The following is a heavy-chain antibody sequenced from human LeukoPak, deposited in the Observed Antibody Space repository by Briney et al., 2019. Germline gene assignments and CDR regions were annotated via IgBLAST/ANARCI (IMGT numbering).Heavy chain of an antibody. CDR3: ARDGASGWLYYYYYGMDV. Sequence: LRASVKVSCKASGYTFTGYYMHWVRQAPGQGLEWMGRINPNSGGTNYVQKFQGRVTMTRDTSISAAYMELSRLRSDDTAVYYCARDGASGWLYYYYYGMDVWGQGTTVTVSS. CDR1: GYTFTGYY. J-gene: IGHJ6*02. CDR2: INPNSGGT. V-gene: IGHV1-2*06. D-gene: IGHD6-19*01.